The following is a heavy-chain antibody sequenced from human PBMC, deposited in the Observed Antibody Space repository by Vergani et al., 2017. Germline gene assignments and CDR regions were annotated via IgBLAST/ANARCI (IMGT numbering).Heavy chain of an antibody. J-gene: IGHJ6*02. V-gene: IGHV3-7*03. CDR1: GCTFSSYW. Sequence: EVQLVESGGGLVQPGGSLRLSCAASGCTFSSYWMSWVRQAPGKGLEWVANIKQDGSEKYYVDSVKGRFTISRDNAKNSLYLQMNSLRAEDTAVYYCARYAEPYYYYGMDVWGQGTTVTVSS. CDR2: IKQDGSEK. D-gene: IGHD1-14*01. CDR3: ARYAEPYYYYGMDV.